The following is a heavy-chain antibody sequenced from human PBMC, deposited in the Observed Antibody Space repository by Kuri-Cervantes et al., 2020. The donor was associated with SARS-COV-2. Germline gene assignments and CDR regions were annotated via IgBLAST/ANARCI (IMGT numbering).Heavy chain of an antibody. J-gene: IGHJ4*02. CDR2: IWYDGSNK. V-gene: IGHV3-33*01. CDR1: GFTLSSYG. Sequence: GESLKISCAASGFTLSSYGMHWVRQAPGKGLEWVAVIWYDGSNKYYADSVKGRFTISRDNSKNTLYLQMNSLRAEDTAVYYCARALYYYDSRGPIDYWGQGTLVTVSS. CDR3: ARALYYYDSRGPIDY. D-gene: IGHD3-22*01.